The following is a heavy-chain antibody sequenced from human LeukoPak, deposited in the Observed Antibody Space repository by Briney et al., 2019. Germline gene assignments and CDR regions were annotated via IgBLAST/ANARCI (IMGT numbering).Heavy chain of an antibody. CDR1: GYSISSGYY. D-gene: IGHD6-13*01. V-gene: IGHV4-38-2*02. CDR3: AKQYSSSWSLIDY. CDR2: IYHSGST. J-gene: IGHJ4*02. Sequence: SETLSLTCTVSGYSISSGYYWGWIRQPPGKGLEWIGSIYHSGSTYYNPSLKSRVTISVDTSKNQFSLKLSSVTAADTAVYYCAKQYSSSWSLIDYWGQGTLVTVSS.